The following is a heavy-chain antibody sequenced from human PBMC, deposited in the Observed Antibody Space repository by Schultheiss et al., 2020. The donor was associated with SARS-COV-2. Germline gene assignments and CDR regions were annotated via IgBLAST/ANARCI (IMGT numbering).Heavy chain of an antibody. V-gene: IGHV3-48*04. J-gene: IGHJ4*02. Sequence: GGSLRLSCAASGFTFSSYSMNWVRQASGKGLEWVSYISSSGSTIYYADSVKGRFTISRDNAKNSLYLQMNSLRAEDTAVYYCARGAQLFDYWGQGTLVTVSS. CDR2: ISSSGSTI. D-gene: IGHD5-18*01. CDR3: ARGAQLFDY. CDR1: GFTFSSYS.